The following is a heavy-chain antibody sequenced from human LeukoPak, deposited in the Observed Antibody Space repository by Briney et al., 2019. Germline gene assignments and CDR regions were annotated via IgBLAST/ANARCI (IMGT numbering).Heavy chain of an antibody. Sequence: QPGRSLRLSCAASGFTIDGYVIHWVRQAPGKGLEWVSGISWDSGNIGYADSVKGRFTISRDNSKNSLYLQMNSLRPEDTALYYCAKELRIGTGCYDYWGQGTPVTVSS. D-gene: IGHD6-19*01. V-gene: IGHV3-9*01. CDR2: ISWDSGNI. CDR1: GFTIDGYV. CDR3: AKELRIGTGCYDY. J-gene: IGHJ4*02.